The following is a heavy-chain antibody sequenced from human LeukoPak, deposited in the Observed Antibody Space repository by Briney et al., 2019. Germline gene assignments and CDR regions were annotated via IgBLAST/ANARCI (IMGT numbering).Heavy chain of an antibody. CDR1: GYTFTGYY. CDR3: GRGDHYDVLTGFQPPFQLSDY. CDR2: SNPNSGDI. V-gene: IGHV1-2*02. J-gene: IGHJ4*02. D-gene: IGHD3-9*01. Sequence: ASVKVSCKASGYTFTGYYLHWVRQPPGQGREGMGCSNPNSGDINYAEKFPGRVTMTRDTSITTAYMEMSRITTDDTAVYYCGRGDHYDVLTGFQPPFQLSDYWGQGTLVTVSS.